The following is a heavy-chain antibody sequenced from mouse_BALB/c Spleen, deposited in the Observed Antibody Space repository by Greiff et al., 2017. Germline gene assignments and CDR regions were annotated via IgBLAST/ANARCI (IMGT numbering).Heavy chain of an antibody. V-gene: IGHV3-6*02. CDR2: ISYDGSN. Sequence: ESGPGLVKPSQSLSLTCSVTGYSITSGYYWNWIRQFPGNKLEWMGYISYDGSNNYNPSLKNRISITRDTSKNQFFLKLNSVTTEDTATYYCARALTGYYAMDYWGQGTSVTVSS. CDR3: ARALTGYYAMDY. D-gene: IGHD4-1*01. J-gene: IGHJ4*01. CDR1: GYSITSGYY.